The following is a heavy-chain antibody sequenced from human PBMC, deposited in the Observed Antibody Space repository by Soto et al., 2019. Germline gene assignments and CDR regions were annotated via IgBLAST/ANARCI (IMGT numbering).Heavy chain of an antibody. V-gene: IGHV3-23*01. J-gene: IGHJ6*02. CDR3: ATARGLLEWIPQGGVDV. Sequence: EVQLLESGGGLAQPGGSLRLSCEVSGFTFRTYVMTWVRQAPGKGLEWVSSLSRTGGSTYYADSVKGRFTVSRDNSKNALFLQMNSLGAEDTSIYYSATARGLLEWIPQGGVDVWGPGTTVAVSS. CDR2: LSRTGGST. D-gene: IGHD3-3*01. CDR1: GFTFRTYV.